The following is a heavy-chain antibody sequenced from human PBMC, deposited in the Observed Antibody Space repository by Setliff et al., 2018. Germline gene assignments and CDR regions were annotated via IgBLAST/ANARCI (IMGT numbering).Heavy chain of an antibody. CDR2: IKQDGSEK. D-gene: IGHD3-22*01. V-gene: IGHV3-7*01. CDR3: ARVGRVGYYESFQY. CDR1: GFTFSNYW. J-gene: IGHJ1*01. Sequence: LRLSCEASGFTFSNYWMSWVRQTAGKGPEWVAYIKQDGSEKYYVDSVKGRFTISRDNAQNSLYLQMNSLRAEDTAVYYCARVGRVGYYESFQYWGQGTLVTVSS.